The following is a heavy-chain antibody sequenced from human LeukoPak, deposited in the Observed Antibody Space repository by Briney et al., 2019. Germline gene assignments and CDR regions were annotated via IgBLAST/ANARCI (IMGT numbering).Heavy chain of an antibody. CDR1: GYSISSGYY. D-gene: IGHD2-15*01. CDR3: AGGVVVVAATYQPFVDY. V-gene: IGHV4-38-2*02. Sequence: SETLSLTCTVSGYSISSGYYWGWVRQPPGKGLEWIGSIYHSGCTYYNPSLKSRVTISVDTSKNQFSLKLSSVTAADTAVYYCAGGVVVVAATYQPFVDYWGQGTLVTVSS. CDR2: IYHSGCT. J-gene: IGHJ4*02.